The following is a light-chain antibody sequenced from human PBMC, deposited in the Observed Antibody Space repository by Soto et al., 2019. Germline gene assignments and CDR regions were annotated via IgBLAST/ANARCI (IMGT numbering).Light chain of an antibody. V-gene: IGKV3-20*01. J-gene: IGKJ4*01. CDR2: GAA. CDR1: QTVSSSY. CDR3: QQYGSSPTT. Sequence: EIVLTQSPGTLSLSPGERATLSCRASQTVSSSYLAWYQQKPGQAPRLLIYGAAIRATGIPDRFSGSGSGTAFTLTISRLEPEDFAVYYCQQYGSSPTTFGGGTKVEI.